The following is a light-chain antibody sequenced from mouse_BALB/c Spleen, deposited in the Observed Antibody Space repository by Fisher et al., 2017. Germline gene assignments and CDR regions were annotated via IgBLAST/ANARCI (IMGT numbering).Light chain of an antibody. Sequence: IVLTQSTAIMSASPGEKVTMTCSASSSVSYMHWYQQKSGTSPKRWIYDTSKLASGVPARFSGSGSRTDFTLTIDPVEADDAATYYCQQNNEDPYTFGGGTKLEIK. V-gene: IGKV4-59*01. CDR2: DTS. CDR1: SSVSY. J-gene: IGKJ2*01. CDR3: QQNNEDPYT.